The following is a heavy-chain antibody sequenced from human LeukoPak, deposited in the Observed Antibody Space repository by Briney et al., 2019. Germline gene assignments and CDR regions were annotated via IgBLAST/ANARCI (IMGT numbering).Heavy chain of an antibody. CDR3: TRGSIAYYYMDV. CDR2: IYYSGST. CDR1: GGSISSYY. Sequence: SETLSLTCTVSGGSISSYYWSWIRQPPGRGLEWIGNIYYSGSTNYNPSLKSRVTISVDTSKNQFSLKLSSVTAADTAVYYCTRGSIAYYYMDVWGKGTTVTIS. D-gene: IGHD3-22*01. J-gene: IGHJ6*03. V-gene: IGHV4-59*01.